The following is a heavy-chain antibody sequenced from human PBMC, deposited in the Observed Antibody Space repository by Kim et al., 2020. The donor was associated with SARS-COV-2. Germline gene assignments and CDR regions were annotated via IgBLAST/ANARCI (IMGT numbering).Heavy chain of an antibody. Sequence: SETLSLTCTVSGGSVSSGSYYWSWIRQPPGKGLEWIGYNYYSGSTNYNPSLKSRVTISVDTSKNQFSLKLSSVTAADTAVYYCARSGVNYYDSSEVGWFDPWGQGTLVTVSS. V-gene: IGHV4-61*01. D-gene: IGHD3-22*01. CDR3: ARSGVNYYDSSEVGWFDP. CDR1: GGSVSSGSYY. J-gene: IGHJ5*02. CDR2: NYYSGST.